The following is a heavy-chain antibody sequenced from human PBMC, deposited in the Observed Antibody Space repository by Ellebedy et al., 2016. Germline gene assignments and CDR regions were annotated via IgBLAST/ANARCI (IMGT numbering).Heavy chain of an antibody. Sequence: LRLXXAVSGGSISSGGYSWSWIRQPPGKGLEWIGYIYHSGSTYYNPSLKSRVTISVDRSKNQFSLKLSSVTAADTAVYYCARIDDSSGYYDYWGQGTLVTVSS. CDR1: GGSISSGGYS. CDR2: IYHSGST. J-gene: IGHJ4*02. CDR3: ARIDDSSGYYDY. D-gene: IGHD3-22*01. V-gene: IGHV4-30-2*01.